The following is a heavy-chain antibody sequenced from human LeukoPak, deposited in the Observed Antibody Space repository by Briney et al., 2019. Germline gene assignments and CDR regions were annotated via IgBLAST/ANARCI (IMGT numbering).Heavy chain of an antibody. D-gene: IGHD3-3*01. Sequence: GGSLRLSCAASGFTFSSYAMSWVRQAPGKGLERVSAISGSGGSTYYADSVKGRFTISRDNSKNTLYLQMNSLRAEDTAVYYCAKDNYYDFWSGYLTPDYWGQGTLVTVSS. J-gene: IGHJ4*02. CDR2: ISGSGGST. CDR1: GFTFSSYA. V-gene: IGHV3-23*01. CDR3: AKDNYYDFWSGYLTPDY.